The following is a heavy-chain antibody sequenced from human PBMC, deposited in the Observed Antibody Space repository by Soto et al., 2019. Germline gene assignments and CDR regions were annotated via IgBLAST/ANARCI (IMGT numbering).Heavy chain of an antibody. Sequence: QGQLVQSGAEVKKPGSSVKVSCKAAGGTFSSYTISWVRQAPGQGLEWMGRIIPILGIANYAQKFQGRVTITADKSTSTAYMELSSLRSEDTAVYYCARGASGGVIVMWGQGTLVTVSS. J-gene: IGHJ4*02. CDR1: GGTFSSYT. D-gene: IGHD3-16*02. CDR3: ARGASGGVIVM. V-gene: IGHV1-69*02. CDR2: IIPILGIA.